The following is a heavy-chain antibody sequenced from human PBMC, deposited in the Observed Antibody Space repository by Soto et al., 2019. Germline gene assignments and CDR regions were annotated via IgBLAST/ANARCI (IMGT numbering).Heavy chain of an antibody. J-gene: IGHJ5*02. CDR3: ARFATAGKRGSWFDP. Sequence: PGGSLRLSCAASGFTFSSYAMSWVRQAPGKGLEWVSGISGSGGSTYYADSVKGRFTISRDNSKNTLYVQMNSLRADDTAVYYCARFATAGKRGSWFDPWGQGTLVTVSS. CDR2: ISGSGGST. V-gene: IGHV3-23*01. CDR1: GFTFSSYA. D-gene: IGHD3-16*01.